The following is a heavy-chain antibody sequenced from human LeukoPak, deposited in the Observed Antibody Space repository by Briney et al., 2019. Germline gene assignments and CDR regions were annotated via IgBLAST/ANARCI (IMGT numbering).Heavy chain of an antibody. CDR3: AREYGGNPGLFGY. CDR2: LAPYNGNT. V-gene: IGHV1-18*01. J-gene: IGHJ4*02. D-gene: IGHD4-23*01. CDR1: GYTFIGYS. Sequence: SVKVSSKAPGYTFIGYSISWVRPAPGHGLEWMGWLAPYNGNTNYVQNFQGRVTMTTDTSTSTAYMELRSLRSDDTAVYYCAREYGGNPGLFGYWGQGTLVTVSS.